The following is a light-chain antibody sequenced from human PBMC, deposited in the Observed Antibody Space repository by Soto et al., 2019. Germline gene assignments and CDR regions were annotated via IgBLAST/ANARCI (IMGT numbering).Light chain of an antibody. CDR2: DVS. V-gene: IGLV2-14*01. CDR3: SSYTSSSTLVV. CDR1: SSDVGGYNY. J-gene: IGLJ2*01. Sequence: QSALTQPASVSGSPGQSITISCTGTSSDVGGYNYVSWYQQHPGKAPKLMIYDVSXRPSGVSNRFSGSKSGXTAXXTISGLQAEDEADYYCSSYTSSSTLVVFGGGTKVTVL.